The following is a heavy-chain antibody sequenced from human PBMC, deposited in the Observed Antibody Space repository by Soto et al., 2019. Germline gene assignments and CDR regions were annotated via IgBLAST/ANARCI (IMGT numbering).Heavy chain of an antibody. CDR1: GFTFSNYA. Sequence: EVQLLESGGGLVQPGESLRLSCVASGFTFSNYAMSWVRQAPGKGLEWVSGISGSGGTTYYADSVKGRFTISRDNSKNTLFLQINSLRAGDTAVYYCAKDPPPWLTIFDYWGQGALVTVSS. CDR2: ISGSGGTT. J-gene: IGHJ4*02. CDR3: AKDPPPWLTIFDY. V-gene: IGHV3-23*01. D-gene: IGHD6-19*01.